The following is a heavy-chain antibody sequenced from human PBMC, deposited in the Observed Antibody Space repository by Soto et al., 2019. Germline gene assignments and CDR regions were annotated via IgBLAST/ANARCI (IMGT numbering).Heavy chain of an antibody. J-gene: IGHJ4*02. V-gene: IGHV4-61*01. D-gene: IGHD5-12*01. CDR1: GGSVSNDNYY. CDR3: ARINLYMDIVDTPPRVFDY. Sequence: PSETLSLTCTVSGGSVSNDNYYWSWIRQPPGKGLEWVGYIYYTGDTNYNPSLKSRVTISVDTSKNQFSLRLSSVTAADTAVYYCARINLYMDIVDTPPRVFDYWGQGILVTVSS. CDR2: IYYTGDT.